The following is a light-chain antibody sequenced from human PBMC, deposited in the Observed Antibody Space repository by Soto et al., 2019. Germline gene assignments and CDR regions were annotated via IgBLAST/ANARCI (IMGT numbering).Light chain of an antibody. CDR1: QSVSSNY. V-gene: IGKV3-20*01. CDR2: GAS. Sequence: EIVLTQSPGTLSLSPGERATLSCRASQSVSSNYLAWYRRKPGQAPRLLIYGASNRATDIPGRFSGSGSGTYFTLTITILEPEDFAVYYCQQYGSSPPTFGPGTRVEIK. CDR3: QQYGSSPPT. J-gene: IGKJ1*01.